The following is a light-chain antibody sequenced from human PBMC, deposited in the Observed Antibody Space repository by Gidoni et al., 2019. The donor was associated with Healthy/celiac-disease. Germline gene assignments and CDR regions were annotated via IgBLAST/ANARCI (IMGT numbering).Light chain of an antibody. V-gene: IGKV3-20*01. CDR1: QSVSSSY. Sequence: EIVLTQSPGTLSLSPGERATLSCRASQSVSSSYLAWYQQKPGQAPRLLIYGASSRATGIPDRFSGRGSGTDFTLTISRLEPEDFAVYYCQQYGSSITFGQXTRLEIK. J-gene: IGKJ5*01. CDR2: GAS. CDR3: QQYGSSIT.